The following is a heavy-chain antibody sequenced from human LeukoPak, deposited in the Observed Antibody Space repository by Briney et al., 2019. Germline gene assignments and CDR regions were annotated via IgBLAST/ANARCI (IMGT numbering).Heavy chain of an antibody. CDR3: ARASGYNCYFDY. CDR1: SGSVSSGSYY. J-gene: IGHJ4*02. D-gene: IGHD5-24*01. V-gene: IGHV4-61*01. Sequence: SGTLSLTCTVSSGSVSSGSYYWNWIRQPPGKGLEWIGYISYTGSTHYNPSLKSRVTISVDTSKNQFSLRLSSVTAADTAVYYCARASGYNCYFDYWGQGTLVTVSS. CDR2: ISYTGST.